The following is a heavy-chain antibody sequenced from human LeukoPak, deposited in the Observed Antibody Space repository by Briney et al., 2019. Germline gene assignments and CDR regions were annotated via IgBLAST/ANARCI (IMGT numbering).Heavy chain of an antibody. CDR1: GYTFTSYY. Sequence: ASVKVSCKASGYTFTSYYMHWVRQAPGQGLEWMGIINPSGGSTSYAQKFQGRVTMTRDTSTSTVYMELSSLRSEDTAVYHCARDQGRSPKYYYDSSGYSCWGQGTLVTVSS. J-gene: IGHJ4*02. CDR2: INPSGGST. V-gene: IGHV1-46*01. CDR3: ARDQGRSPKYYYDSSGYSC. D-gene: IGHD3-22*01.